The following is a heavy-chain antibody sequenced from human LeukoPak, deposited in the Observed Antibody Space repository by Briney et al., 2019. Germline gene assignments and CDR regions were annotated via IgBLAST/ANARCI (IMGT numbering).Heavy chain of an antibody. Sequence: GRSLRLSCAASGFTFSSYGMHWVRQAPGKGLEWVAVISYDGSNKHYADSVRGRFTISRDNSKNTLYLQMNSLRAEDTAVFYCAKAPRRASVAGHFEYWGQGPLVTVSS. CDR2: ISYDGSNK. CDR1: GFTFSSYG. V-gene: IGHV3-30*18. D-gene: IGHD6-19*01. CDR3: AKAPRRASVAGHFEY. J-gene: IGHJ4*02.